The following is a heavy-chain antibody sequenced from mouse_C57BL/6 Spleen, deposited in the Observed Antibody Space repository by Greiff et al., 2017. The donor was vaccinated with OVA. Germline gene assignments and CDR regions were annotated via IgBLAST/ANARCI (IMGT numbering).Heavy chain of an antibody. V-gene: IGHV5-9-1*02. D-gene: IGHD4-1*01. J-gene: IGHJ1*03. Sequence: EVQLQESGEGLVKPGGSLKLSCAASGFTFSSYAMSWVRQTPEKRLEWVAYISSGGDYIYYADTVKGRFTISRDNARNTLYLQMSSLKSEDTAMYYCTRVNWDHWYFDVWGTGTTVTVSS. CDR1: GFTFSSYA. CDR3: TRVNWDHWYFDV. CDR2: ISSGGDYI.